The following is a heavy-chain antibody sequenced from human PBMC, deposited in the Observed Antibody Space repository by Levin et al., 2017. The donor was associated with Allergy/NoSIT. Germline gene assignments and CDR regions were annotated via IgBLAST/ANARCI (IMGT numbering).Heavy chain of an antibody. CDR1: GGSISSYY. D-gene: IGHD3-3*01. J-gene: IGHJ6*02. CDR3: ARDRYHYDFWSGYPDYYYGMDV. CDR2: IYYSGST. Sequence: SETLSLTCTVSGGSISSYYWSWIRQPPGKGLEWIGYIYYSGSTNYNPSLKSRVTISVDTSKNQFPLKLSSVTAADTAVYYCARDRYHYDFWSGYPDYYYGMDVWGQGTTVTVSS. V-gene: IGHV4-59*01.